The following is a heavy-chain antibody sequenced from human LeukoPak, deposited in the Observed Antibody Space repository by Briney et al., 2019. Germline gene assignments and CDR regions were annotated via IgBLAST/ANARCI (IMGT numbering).Heavy chain of an antibody. Sequence: GGSLRLSCAASGFTFSSYAMHWVRQAPGKGLEWVAVISYDGSNKYYADSVKGRFTISRDNSKNTLYLQMDSLGAEDTAVYYCARGATGTTDYWGQGTLVTVSS. CDR3: ARGATGTTDY. CDR1: GFTFSSYA. J-gene: IGHJ4*02. CDR2: ISYDGSNK. V-gene: IGHV3-30-3*01. D-gene: IGHD1-1*01.